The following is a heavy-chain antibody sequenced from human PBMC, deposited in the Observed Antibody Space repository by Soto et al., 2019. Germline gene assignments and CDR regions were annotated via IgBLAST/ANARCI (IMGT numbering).Heavy chain of an antibody. Sequence: SETLSLTCAVYGGSFSGYYWSWIRQPPGKGLEWIGEINHSGSTNYNPSLKSRVTISVDTSKNQFSLKLSSVTAADTAVYYCARASLGDSDAFDIWGQGTMVTVSS. J-gene: IGHJ3*02. CDR2: INHSGST. CDR3: ARASLGDSDAFDI. D-gene: IGHD3-16*01. CDR1: GGSFSGYY. V-gene: IGHV4-34*01.